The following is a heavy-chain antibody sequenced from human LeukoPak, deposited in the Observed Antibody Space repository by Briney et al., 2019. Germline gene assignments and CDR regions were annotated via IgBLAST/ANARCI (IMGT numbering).Heavy chain of an antibody. V-gene: IGHV4-39*01. CDR2: IYYNGNT. J-gene: IGHJ4*02. CDR1: GGSISTSDYY. Sequence: PSETLSLTCSVSGGSISTSDYYWGWSRQPLGKGLEWIGTIYYNGNTYYNPSLKSRVTISLDTSKNQFSLNLRSVTAADTAVYYCARTLRPPSSIDYWGQGTLVTVSS. CDR3: ARTLRPPSSIDY. D-gene: IGHD3-16*01.